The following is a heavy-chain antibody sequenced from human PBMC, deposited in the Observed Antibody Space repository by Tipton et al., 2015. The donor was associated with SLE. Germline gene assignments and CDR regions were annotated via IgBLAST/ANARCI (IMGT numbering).Heavy chain of an antibody. CDR2: IYYSGST. CDR1: GGSISSSSYY. Sequence: TLSLTCTVSGGSISSSSYYWGWIRQPPGKGLEWIGSIYYSGSTYYNPSLKSRVTISVDTSKNQFSLKLSSVTAADTAVYYCARDEDYGAHYFYSYMDVWGIGTTVTVSS. CDR3: ARDEDYGAHYFYSYMDV. J-gene: IGHJ6*03. D-gene: IGHD4-17*01. V-gene: IGHV4-39*07.